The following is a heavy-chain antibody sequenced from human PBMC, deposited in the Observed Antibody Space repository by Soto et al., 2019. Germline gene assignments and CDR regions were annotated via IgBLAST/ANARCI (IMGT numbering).Heavy chain of an antibody. Sequence: QVTLKESGPVLVKPTETLTLTCTVSGFSLSNARMGVSWIRQPPGKALEWLAHIFSNDEKSYSTSLKSRLTISKDTSKSQVVLTMTNMDPVDTATYYCARTPPPGGLLWFGELFPWFDPWGQGTLVTVSS. J-gene: IGHJ5*02. CDR1: GFSLSNARMG. V-gene: IGHV2-26*01. CDR3: ARTPPPGGLLWFGELFPWFDP. CDR2: IFSNDEK. D-gene: IGHD3-10*01.